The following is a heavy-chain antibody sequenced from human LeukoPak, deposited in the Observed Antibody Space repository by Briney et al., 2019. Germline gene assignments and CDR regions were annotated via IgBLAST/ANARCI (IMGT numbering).Heavy chain of an antibody. CDR1: GFTFSSYA. Sequence: GGSHRLSCAASGFTFSSYAMTWVRQAPGKGLEWVSTISGSGGSTYYADSVKVRFTISRDNSKNTVYLQMNTLRAEDTAVYYCARDLGYNYGYVGAFDIWGQGTLVTVSS. CDR2: ISGSGGST. J-gene: IGHJ3*02. CDR3: ARDLGYNYGYVGAFDI. D-gene: IGHD5-18*01. V-gene: IGHV3-23*01.